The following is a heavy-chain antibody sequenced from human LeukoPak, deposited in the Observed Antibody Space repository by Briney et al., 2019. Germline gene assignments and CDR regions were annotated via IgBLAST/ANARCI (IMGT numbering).Heavy chain of an antibody. J-gene: IGHJ4*02. CDR3: ARGDGIIGAAGTSLDY. V-gene: IGHV3-21*01. Sequence: GGSLRLSCAASGFTFSSYSMNWVRQAPGKGLEWVSSISSSRSYIYYADSVKGRFTISRDNAKNSLYLQMNSLRAEDTAVYYCARGDGIIGAAGTSLDYWGQGILVTVSS. D-gene: IGHD6-13*01. CDR2: ISSSRSYI. CDR1: GFTFSSYS.